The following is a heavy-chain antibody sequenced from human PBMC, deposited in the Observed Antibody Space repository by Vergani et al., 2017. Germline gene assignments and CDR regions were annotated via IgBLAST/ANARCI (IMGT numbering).Heavy chain of an antibody. V-gene: IGHV1-18*01. CDR2: NSAYNGNT. CDR3: ARDGRELLVNSRWFDP. Sequence: QVQLVQSGAEVKKPGASVKVSCKASGSTFTSYGISWVRQAPGQGLEWIGWNSAYNGNTNYAQKLQGRVTMTTDTSTITAYMELRSLRSDDTSVYYCARDGRELLVNSRWFDPWGQGTLVTVSS. J-gene: IGHJ5*02. D-gene: IGHD1-26*01. CDR1: GSTFTSYG.